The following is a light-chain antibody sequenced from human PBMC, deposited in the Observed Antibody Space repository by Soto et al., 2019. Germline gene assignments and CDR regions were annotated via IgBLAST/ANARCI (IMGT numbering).Light chain of an antibody. J-gene: IGKJ1*01. CDR1: QSVSSN. Sequence: EIVTTQSPATLSVSPGERATLSCRASQSVSSNLAWYQQKPGQAPRLLIYGASTRATGIPARFSGSGSGTELTLTISSLQSEDFAVYYCQQYNNWPLTFGQGTKVDIK. CDR3: QQYNNWPLT. V-gene: IGKV3-15*01. CDR2: GAS.